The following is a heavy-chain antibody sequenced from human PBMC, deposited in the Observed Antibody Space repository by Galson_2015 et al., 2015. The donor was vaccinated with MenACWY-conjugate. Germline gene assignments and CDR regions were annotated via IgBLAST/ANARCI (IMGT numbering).Heavy chain of an antibody. CDR1: GFTFSSFS. CDR2: ISATSATI. V-gene: IGHV3-21*01. Sequence: SLRLSCAASGFTFSSFSMNWVRQAPGKGLEWVSSISATSATIYYADSVKGRFTISRDNAKNTLYLQMNSLRAEDTAVYYCAKGFVLAKVVPAAIHYWGQGTLVTVSS. J-gene: IGHJ4*02. CDR3: AKGFVLAKVVPAAIHY. D-gene: IGHD2-2*01.